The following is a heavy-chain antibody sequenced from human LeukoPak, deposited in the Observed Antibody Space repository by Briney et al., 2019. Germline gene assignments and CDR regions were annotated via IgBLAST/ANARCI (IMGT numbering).Heavy chain of an antibody. V-gene: IGHV3-9*01. D-gene: IGHD1-26*01. CDR3: AKDLVYSGSAFDY. Sequence: PGGSLRLSCAASGFTFDDYAMHWVRQAPGKGLEWVSGISWNSGSIGYADSVKGRFTISRDNAKNSLYLQMNSLRAEDSALYYCAKDLVYSGSAFDYWGQGTLVTVSS. CDR2: ISWNSGSI. CDR1: GFTFDDYA. J-gene: IGHJ4*02.